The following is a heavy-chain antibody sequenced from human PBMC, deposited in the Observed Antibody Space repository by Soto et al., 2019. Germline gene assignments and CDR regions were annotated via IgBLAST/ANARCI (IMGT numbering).Heavy chain of an antibody. Sequence: QVQLVESGGAVVQPGRSLRLSCAASGFTFSSYGMHWVRQAPGKGLEWVAVISYDGSNKYYADSVKGRFTISRDNSKNTLYLQMNSLRAEDTAVYYCAKDLGVVTPRYYFDSWGQGTLVTVSS. J-gene: IGHJ4*02. CDR3: AKDLGVVTPRYYFDS. V-gene: IGHV3-30*18. CDR1: GFTFSSYG. CDR2: ISYDGSNK. D-gene: IGHD2-15*01.